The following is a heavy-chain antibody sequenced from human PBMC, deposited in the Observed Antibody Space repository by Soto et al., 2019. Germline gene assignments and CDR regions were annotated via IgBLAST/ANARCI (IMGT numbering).Heavy chain of an antibody. CDR2: VHISGHS. V-gene: IGHV4-4*02. CDR1: GGSVRAPDW. CDR3: ARVRQGCSANDCYFDP. J-gene: IGHJ5*01. D-gene: IGHD2-21*02. Sequence: SETLSLTCTLSGGSVRAPDWWNWVRQSPDKGLEWIAEVHISGHSNYNPSLRSRVSVSIDSSKNQFYLNLNSVTAADTAIYYCARVRQGCSANDCYFDPWGQGTQVTVSS.